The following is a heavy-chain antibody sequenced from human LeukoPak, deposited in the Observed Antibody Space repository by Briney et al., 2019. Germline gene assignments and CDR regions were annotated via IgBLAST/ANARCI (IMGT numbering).Heavy chain of an antibody. D-gene: IGHD3-9*01. CDR3: ARGYYDILTGHWVFDY. J-gene: IGHJ4*02. CDR1: GYTFTSYD. V-gene: IGHV1-8*01. CDR2: MNPNSGNT. Sequence: ASVKVSCKASGYTFTSYDINWVRQATGQGLEWMGWMNPNSGNTGYAQKFQGRVTMTRNTSISTAYMELSSLRSEDTAVYYCARGYYDILTGHWVFDYWGQGTLVTVSS.